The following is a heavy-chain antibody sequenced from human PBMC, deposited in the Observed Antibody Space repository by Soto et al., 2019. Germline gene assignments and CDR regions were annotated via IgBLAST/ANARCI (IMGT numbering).Heavy chain of an antibody. CDR3: AKGAYGSGSPNWFDP. CDR2: ISWNSGSI. CDR1: GFTFDDYA. V-gene: IGHV3-9*01. J-gene: IGHJ5*02. Sequence: EVQLVESGGGLVQPGRSLRLSCAASGFTFDDYAMHWVRQAPGKGLEWVSGISWNSGSIGYADSVKGRFTISRDNAKNSLYLQMNSLRAEDTALYYCAKGAYGSGSPNWFDPWGQGTLVTVSS. D-gene: IGHD3-10*01.